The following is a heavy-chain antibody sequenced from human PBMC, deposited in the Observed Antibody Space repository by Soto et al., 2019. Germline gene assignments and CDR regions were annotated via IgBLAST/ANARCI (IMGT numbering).Heavy chain of an antibody. CDR3: AKRSRKYESATTAFFAQ. Sequence: WAXSLSCSASVFTLINFSMAVFRHAPGEGLEWVSSISGTDDYTYYADSVKGRFTISRYNALNTLFLHMNKLRADDTAVYYCAKRSRKYESATTAFFAQWGMGTLVTSPQ. CDR2: ISGTDDYT. V-gene: IGHV3-23*01. D-gene: IGHD4-17*01. CDR1: VFTLINFS. J-gene: IGHJ4*02.